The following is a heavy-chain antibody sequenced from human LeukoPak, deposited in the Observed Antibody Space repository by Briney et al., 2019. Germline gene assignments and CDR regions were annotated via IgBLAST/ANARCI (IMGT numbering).Heavy chain of an antibody. D-gene: IGHD3-3*01. V-gene: IGHV3-23*01. Sequence: GGSLRLSCAASGFTFSSYAMSWVRQAPGKGLEWVSAISGSGGSTDYADSVKGRFTISRDNSKITLYLEMNNLRADDTAVYYCAKPLREYYDFWSGYYDFWGQGTLVTVSS. CDR1: GFTFSSYA. J-gene: IGHJ4*02. CDR3: AKPLREYYDFWSGYYDF. CDR2: ISGSGGST.